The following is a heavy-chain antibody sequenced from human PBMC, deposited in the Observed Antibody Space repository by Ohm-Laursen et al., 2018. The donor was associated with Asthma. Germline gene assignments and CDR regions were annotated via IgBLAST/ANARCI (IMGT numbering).Heavy chain of an antibody. CDR1: GFIFNNDF. Sequence: SLRLSCAAPGFIFNNDFMSWIRQAPGKGLEWVSYTSGTGSVIYYADSVKGRFTISRDNAKNSLYLQMNSLRAEDTAVYYCATNLPYEAENYWGQGTLVTVSS. CDR3: ATNLPYEAENY. V-gene: IGHV3-11*01. CDR2: TSGTGSVI. D-gene: IGHD3-16*01. J-gene: IGHJ4*02.